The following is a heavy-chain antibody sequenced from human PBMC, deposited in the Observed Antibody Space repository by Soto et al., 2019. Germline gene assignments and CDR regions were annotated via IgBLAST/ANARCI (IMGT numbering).Heavy chain of an antibody. CDR2: ISSNGCST. D-gene: IGHD6-13*01. CDR1: GFTFSSYA. V-gene: IGHV3-64D*06. Sequence: GGSLRLSCSASGFTFSSYAMHWVRQAPGKGLEYVSAISSNGCSTYYADSVKGRFTISRDNSKNTLYLQMSSLRAEDTAVYYCVKGPDPHAGIGAAGTAFDYWGQGTLVTVSS. J-gene: IGHJ4*02. CDR3: VKGPDPHAGIGAAGTAFDY.